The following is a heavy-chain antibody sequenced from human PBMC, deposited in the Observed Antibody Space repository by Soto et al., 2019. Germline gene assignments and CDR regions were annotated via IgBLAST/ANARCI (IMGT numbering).Heavy chain of an antibody. CDR2: ISYDGSNK. J-gene: IGHJ6*02. D-gene: IGHD3-3*01. CDR3: AKDHWSRYYYYYGMDA. CDR1: GFTFSSYG. Sequence: PGGSLRLSCAASGFTFSSYGMHWVRQAPGKGLEWVAVISYDGSNKYYADSVKGRFTISRDNSKNTLYLQMNSLRAEDTAVYYCAKDHWSRYYYYYGMDAWGQGTTVTVSS. V-gene: IGHV3-30*18.